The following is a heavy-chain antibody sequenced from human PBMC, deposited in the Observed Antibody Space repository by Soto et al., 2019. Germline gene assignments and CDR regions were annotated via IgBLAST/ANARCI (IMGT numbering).Heavy chain of an antibody. D-gene: IGHD3-10*01. CDR3: ARDGIEVRGGIIPYYFDY. CDR1: GGTFSSYA. CDR2: IIPIFGTA. V-gene: IGHV1-69*06. Sequence: QVQLVQSGAEVKKPGSSVKVSCKASGGTFSSYAISWVRQAPGQGLEWMGGIIPIFGTANYAQKFQGRVTITADKSTSTAYMELSSLRSEDTAVYYCARDGIEVRGGIIPYYFDYWGQGTLVTVSS. J-gene: IGHJ4*02.